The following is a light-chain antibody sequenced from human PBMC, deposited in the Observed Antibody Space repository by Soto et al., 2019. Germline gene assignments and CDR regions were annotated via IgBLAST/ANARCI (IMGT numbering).Light chain of an antibody. J-gene: IGLJ3*02. CDR2: LNSDGSH. CDR3: QTWGTGIWV. V-gene: IGLV4-69*01. CDR1: SAHSSYA. Sequence: QPVLTQSPSASASLGASVKLTCTLSSAHSSYAIAWHQQQPEKGPRYLMKLNSDGSHSKGDGIPDRFSGSSSGAERYLTISRLQSEDEADYYCQTWGTGIWVFGGGTKLTVL.